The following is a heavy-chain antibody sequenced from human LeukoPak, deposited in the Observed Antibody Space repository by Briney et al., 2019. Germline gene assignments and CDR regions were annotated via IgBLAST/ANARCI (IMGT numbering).Heavy chain of an antibody. J-gene: IGHJ4*02. CDR1: GFNFRGQA. Sequence: GGSLRLSCAASGFNFRGQAMSWVRQGPGKGLEWVAGISGRGETTYYADSVKGRFTISRDNSKNTLFLQMNSLRAEDTAVYYCAKGHVATIPNFDYWGQGTLVTVSS. CDR3: AKGHVATIPNFDY. V-gene: IGHV3-23*01. CDR2: ISGRGETT. D-gene: IGHD5-12*01.